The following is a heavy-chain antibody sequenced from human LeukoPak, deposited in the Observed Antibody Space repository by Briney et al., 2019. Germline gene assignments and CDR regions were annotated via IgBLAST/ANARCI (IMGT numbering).Heavy chain of an antibody. J-gene: IGHJ4*02. CDR2: IYTSGST. Sequence: SETLSLTCTVSGGSISSYYCSWIRQPAGKGLEWIGRIYTSGSTNYNPSRKSRVTMSVDTSKNRFSLKLSSGTAADTAVYYCARGPPAALDYWGQGALVSVSS. D-gene: IGHD2-15*01. V-gene: IGHV4-4*07. CDR1: GGSISSYY. CDR3: ARGPPAALDY.